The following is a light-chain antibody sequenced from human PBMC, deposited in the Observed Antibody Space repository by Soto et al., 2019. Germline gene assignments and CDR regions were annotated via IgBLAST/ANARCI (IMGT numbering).Light chain of an antibody. Sequence: QSALTQPASVSGSPGQSITISCTGTSSDIGTYNYVSWYQQHPGRAPRLIISEVNNRPSGVSNRFSGSKSGNTASLTISGLQAEDEADYYCNSYRGGNTWMFGGGTKVTVL. V-gene: IGLV2-14*01. CDR1: SSDIGTYNY. CDR3: NSYRGGNTWM. J-gene: IGLJ3*02. CDR2: EVN.